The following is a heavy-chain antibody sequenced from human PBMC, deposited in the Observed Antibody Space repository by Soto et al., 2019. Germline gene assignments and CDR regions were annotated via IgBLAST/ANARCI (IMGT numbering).Heavy chain of an antibody. D-gene: IGHD1-1*01. CDR2: ISANNGNT. J-gene: IGHJ4*02. CDR1: GYTFTSYG. V-gene: IGHV1-18*01. CDR3: ARGRYGDY. Sequence: QVHLVQSGAEVKKPGASVKVSCKCSGYTFTSYGITWVRQAPGQGLEWMGWISANNGNTDHARKVQARVHVTRETSTSTAYMELRSLGSDGTAVYYCARGRYGDYGGQGAVVTVSS.